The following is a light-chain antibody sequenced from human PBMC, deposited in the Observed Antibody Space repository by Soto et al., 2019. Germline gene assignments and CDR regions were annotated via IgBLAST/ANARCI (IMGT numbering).Light chain of an antibody. V-gene: IGKV1-33*01. CDR2: DAS. CDR1: QDINNY. J-gene: IGKJ2*02. CDR3: QQFDSVPCT. Sequence: GDRVTLTCQASQDINNYLIWYQHKPGKAPKLLIYDASTLGTGVSSRFSGGGSGTHFTFTISSLQPEDIATYYCQQFDSVPCTLGQGTKLELK.